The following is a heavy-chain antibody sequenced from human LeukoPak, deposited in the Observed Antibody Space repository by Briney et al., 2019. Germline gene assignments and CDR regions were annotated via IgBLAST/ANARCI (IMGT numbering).Heavy chain of an antibody. CDR3: ALRSRLVRASHYYGMDV. CDR2: FDPEDGET. CDR1: GYTLTELS. J-gene: IGHJ6*04. D-gene: IGHD3-10*01. V-gene: IGHV1-24*01. Sequence: GASVKVSFKVSGYTLTELSMHWVRQAPGKGLEWMGGFDPEDGETIYAQKFQGRVTMTEDTSTDTAYMELSSLRSEDTAVYYCALRSRLVRASHYYGMDVWGKGTTVTVSS.